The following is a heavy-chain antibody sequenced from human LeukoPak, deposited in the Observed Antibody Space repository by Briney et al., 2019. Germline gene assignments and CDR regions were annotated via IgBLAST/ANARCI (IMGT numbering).Heavy chain of an antibody. CDR2: IIPILGIA. CDR3: ARGSGYYDSNGYYYAEVIRY. D-gene: IGHD3-22*01. J-gene: IGHJ4*02. V-gene: IGHV1-69*04. CDR1: GGTFSSYA. Sequence: ASVKVSCKASGGTFSSYAISWVRQAPGQGLEWMGRIIPILGIANYAQKFQGRVTITADKSTSTAYMELSSLRSEDTAVYYCARGSGYYDSNGYYYAEVIRYWGQGTLVTVSS.